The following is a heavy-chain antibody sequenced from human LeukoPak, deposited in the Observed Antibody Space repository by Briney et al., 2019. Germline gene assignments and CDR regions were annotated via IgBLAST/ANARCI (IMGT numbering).Heavy chain of an antibody. CDR2: IYHSGST. Sequence: SETLSLTCVVSGGSISSSNWWSWVRQTPGKGLEWIGEIYHSGSTNYSPSLRSRVTISIDKSNNLFSLKLNSVTAADTGVYYCASHSVAGSVYWGQGTLATVSS. D-gene: IGHD6-19*01. CDR1: GGSISSSNW. J-gene: IGHJ4*02. CDR3: ASHSVAGSVY. V-gene: IGHV4-4*02.